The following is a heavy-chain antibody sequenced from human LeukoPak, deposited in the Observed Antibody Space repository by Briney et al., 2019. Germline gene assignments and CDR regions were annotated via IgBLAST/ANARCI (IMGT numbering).Heavy chain of an antibody. J-gene: IGHJ6*02. CDR3: ARGHYGLDV. CDR1: GFSLSNHW. V-gene: IGHV3-7*01. Sequence: GGSLRLSCAASGFSLSNHWVPWVRQAPGKGPEWVAHINVDGSEKGFLDSVRGRFTISRDNSKNSVYLQMNTLRVEDTAVYHCARGHYGLDVWGQGTTVTVSS. CDR2: INVDGSEK.